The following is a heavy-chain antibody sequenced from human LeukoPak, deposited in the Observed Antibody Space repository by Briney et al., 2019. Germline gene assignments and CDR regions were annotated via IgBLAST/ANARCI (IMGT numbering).Heavy chain of an antibody. J-gene: IGHJ4*02. CDR2: ISASGGST. V-gene: IGHV3-23*01. CDR1: GFTFSSSG. Sequence: GGSLRLSCAASGFTFSSSGMSWVRQAPGEGLEWVSSISASGGSTYYADSVKGRFTISRDNAQNTLYLQMHSLRAEDTALYYCAKRAPYYFDFWGRGTLVTVSS. CDR3: AKRAPYYFDF.